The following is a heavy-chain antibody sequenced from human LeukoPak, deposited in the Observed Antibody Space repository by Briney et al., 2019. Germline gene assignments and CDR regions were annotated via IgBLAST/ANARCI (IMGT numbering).Heavy chain of an antibody. CDR3: ATYSSLNRREFQF. CDR1: GFTFNSNG. CDR2: ISASGGST. J-gene: IGHJ1*01. Sequence: GGSLRLSCAASGFTFNSNGMSWVRQAPGKGLEWVSVISASGGSTYYADSVKGRFTVSRDNSKNSLYLQMNSLRAEDTAVYYCATYSSLNRREFQFWGQGTLLTVSS. D-gene: IGHD3-22*01. V-gene: IGHV3-23*01.